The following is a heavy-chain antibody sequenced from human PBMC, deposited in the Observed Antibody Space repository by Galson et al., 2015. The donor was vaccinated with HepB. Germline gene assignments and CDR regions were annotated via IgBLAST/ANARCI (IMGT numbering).Heavy chain of an antibody. CDR3: VRDSRLELRLNNYFSYGMDV. J-gene: IGHJ6*02. D-gene: IGHD1-1*01. CDR2: FSGYDGST. CDR1: GYSFSNYG. Sequence: SVKVSCKASGYSFSNYGLSWIRQAPGPGLEWMGWFSGYDGSTNYAQRFQGRVTMTADASTGTAYLELRNLRSDDTAVYYCVRDSRLELRLNNYFSYGMDVWGQGSAVIVSS. V-gene: IGHV1-18*01.